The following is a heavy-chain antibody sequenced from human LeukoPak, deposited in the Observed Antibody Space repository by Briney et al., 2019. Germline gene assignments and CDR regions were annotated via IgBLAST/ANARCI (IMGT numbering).Heavy chain of an antibody. CDR3: ARDVAGRDGYNRKALSY. V-gene: IGHV4-34*01. D-gene: IGHD5-24*01. CDR2: INHSGSN. CDR1: GGSFSGYY. Sequence: SETLSLTCAVYGGSFSGYYWSWIRQPPGKGLEWIGEINHSGSNNYNPSLKSRVTISADTSKNQVSLKLTSVSAADTAVYFWARDVAGRDGYNRKALSYWGQGILVTVSS. J-gene: IGHJ4*02.